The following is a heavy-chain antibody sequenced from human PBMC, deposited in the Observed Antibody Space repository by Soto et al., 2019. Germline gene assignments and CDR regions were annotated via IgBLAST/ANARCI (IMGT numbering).Heavy chain of an antibody. J-gene: IGHJ4*02. CDR1: GYTFTNYG. CDR3: TWGEFPGWN. Sequence: ASVKVSCKASGYTFTNYGMSWVRQAPGQGLEWMGGIIPIFGTANYAQKFQGRVTITADESTSTAYMELSSLRSEDTAVYYCTWGEFPGWNWGQGTLVTVSS. D-gene: IGHD3-16*01. CDR2: IIPIFGTA. V-gene: IGHV1-69*13.